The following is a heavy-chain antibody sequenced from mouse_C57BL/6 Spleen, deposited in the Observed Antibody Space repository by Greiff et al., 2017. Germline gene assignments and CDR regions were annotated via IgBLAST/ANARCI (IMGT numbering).Heavy chain of an antibody. Sequence: VQLQQSGPELVKPGASVKISCKASGYAFSSSWMNWVKQRPGKGLEWIGRIYPGDGDTNYNGKFKGKAKLTADKSSSTAYMQISSLTSEDYAVFFCARPALYGNYEAMDYWGQGTSVTVSS. CDR1: GYAFSSSW. CDR2: IYPGDGDT. CDR3: ARPALYGNYEAMDY. D-gene: IGHD2-1*01. V-gene: IGHV1-82*01. J-gene: IGHJ4*01.